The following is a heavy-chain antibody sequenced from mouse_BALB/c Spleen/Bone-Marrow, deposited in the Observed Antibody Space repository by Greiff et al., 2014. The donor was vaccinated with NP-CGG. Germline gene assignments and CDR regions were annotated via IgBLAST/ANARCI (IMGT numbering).Heavy chain of an antibody. J-gene: IGHJ4*01. CDR1: GYAFSSSW. D-gene: IGHD1-1*01. V-gene: IGHV1-82*01. Sequence: QVQLQQPGPELVKPGASVKISCTGSGYAFSSSWKNWVKQRPGQGLEWIGRIYPGDGDTNSNGRFKGKATLTADRSSNTAYMQLSSLTSVDSAVYFCARSAYYGSSYGAMDYWGQGTSVTVSS. CDR2: IYPGDGDT. CDR3: ARSAYYGSSYGAMDY.